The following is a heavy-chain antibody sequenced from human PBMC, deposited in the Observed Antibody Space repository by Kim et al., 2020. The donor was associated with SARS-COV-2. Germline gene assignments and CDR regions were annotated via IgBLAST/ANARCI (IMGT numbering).Heavy chain of an antibody. CDR2: I. J-gene: IGHJ4*02. D-gene: IGHD1-1*01. CDR3: ARVVGTGVLDY. V-gene: IGHV3-48*03. Sequence: ISYADSVKGRFTISRDNAKNSLYLQMNSLRAEDTAVYYCARVVGTGVLDYWGQGTLVTVSS.